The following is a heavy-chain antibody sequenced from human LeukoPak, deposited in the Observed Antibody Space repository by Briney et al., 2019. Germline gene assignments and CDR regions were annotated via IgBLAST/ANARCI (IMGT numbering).Heavy chain of an antibody. V-gene: IGHV3-23*01. Sequence: GSLRLSCGASGFIFRNYAMSWVRPAPGEGLEWVSGISGNGGGRYYADSVKGRFTISRDNSKNMLYLQMNSLRAEDTAVYYCAKESGALGAPLYDYWGRGILVTASS. D-gene: IGHD4/OR15-4a*01. J-gene: IGHJ4*02. CDR2: ISGNGGGR. CDR3: AKESGALGAPLYDY. CDR1: GFIFRNYA.